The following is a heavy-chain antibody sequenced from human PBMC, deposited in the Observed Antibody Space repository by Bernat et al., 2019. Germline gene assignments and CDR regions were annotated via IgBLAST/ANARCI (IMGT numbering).Heavy chain of an antibody. CDR3: ARDLYPTVTTYYFDY. D-gene: IGHD4-17*01. V-gene: IGHV3-33*01. Sequence: QVQLVESGGGVVQPGRSLRLSCAASGFTFSSYGMHWVRQAPGKGLEWVAVIWYDGSNKYYADSVKGRFTISRDNSKNTLYLQMNSLRAEDTAVYYCARDLYPTVTTYYFDYWGQGTLVTVSS. CDR1: GFTFSSYG. CDR2: IWYDGSNK. J-gene: IGHJ4*02.